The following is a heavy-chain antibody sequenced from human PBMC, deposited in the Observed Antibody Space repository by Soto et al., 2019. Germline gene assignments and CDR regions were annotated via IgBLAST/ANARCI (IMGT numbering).Heavy chain of an antibody. J-gene: IGHJ4*02. CDR1: GFTFSNYA. V-gene: IGHV3-23*01. CDR2: ITSAGST. Sequence: EVQLLESGGDLAQPGGSLRLICAASGFTFSNYAMTWVRQSPGKGLEWVSTITSAGSTFYGDTVKGRFTISRDNSTRTLYLQMNSLGAEDTAVYYCAKTDKFHSQSSGWANRFDSWGQGTLVTVSS. D-gene: IGHD6-19*01. CDR3: AKTDKFHSQSSGWANRFDS.